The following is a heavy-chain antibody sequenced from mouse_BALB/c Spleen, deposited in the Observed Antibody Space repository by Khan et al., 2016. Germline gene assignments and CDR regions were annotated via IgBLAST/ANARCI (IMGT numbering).Heavy chain of an antibody. Sequence: EVQLQESGPGLVKPSQSLSLTCTFTGYSIPSAYAWNWIRQFPGNKLEWMGSISYSDSTNYNPSLKSRISIPRDTSKNQFILQLYSVTTDDKATYYCARGMITTSDYWGQGTTLTVSS. CDR3: ARGMITTSDY. V-gene: IGHV3-2*02. J-gene: IGHJ2*01. D-gene: IGHD2-4*01. CDR2: ISYSDST. CDR1: GYSIPSAYA.